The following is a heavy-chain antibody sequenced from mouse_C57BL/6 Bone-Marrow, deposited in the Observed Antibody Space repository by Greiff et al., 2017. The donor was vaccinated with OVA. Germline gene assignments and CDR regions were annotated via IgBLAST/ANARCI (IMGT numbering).Heavy chain of an antibody. V-gene: IGHV1-9*01. Sequence: VQLQQSGAELMKPGASVKLSCKATGYTFTGYWIEWVKQRPGHGLEWIGEILPGSGSTSYNEKFKGKATFTADTSSNTAYMQLSSLTTEDSAIYYCARSEYSNSGRVDDWGQGTTLTVSS. D-gene: IGHD2-5*01. CDR2: ILPGSGST. J-gene: IGHJ2*01. CDR3: ARSEYSNSGRVDD. CDR1: GYTFTGYW.